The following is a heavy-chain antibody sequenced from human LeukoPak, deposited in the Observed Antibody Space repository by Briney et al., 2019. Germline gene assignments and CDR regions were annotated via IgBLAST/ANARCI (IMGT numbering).Heavy chain of an antibody. CDR3: AVGYCSGGSCPTSWFDP. V-gene: IGHV1-69*01. J-gene: IGHJ5*02. CDR1: GGTFSSYA. CDR2: IIPIFGTA. Sequence: SVKVSCTASGGTFSSYAISWVRPAPGQGLEWMGGIIPIFGTANYAQKFQGRVTITADESTSTAYMELSSLRSEDTAVYYCAVGYCSGGSCPTSWFDPWGQGTLVTVSS. D-gene: IGHD2-15*01.